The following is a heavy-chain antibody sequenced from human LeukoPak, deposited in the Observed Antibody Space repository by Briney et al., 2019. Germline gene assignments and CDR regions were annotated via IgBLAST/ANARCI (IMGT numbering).Heavy chain of an antibody. V-gene: IGHV1-58*01. CDR3: AADLSNPRMGASYLDS. J-gene: IGHJ4*02. Sequence: GASVKVSCKASGFTSTNFAVQWVRQARGQRLEWIGWIIVGSGATKCAQDFQERVTITRDLSTGTLYMELRSLTSEDTAVYYCAADLSNPRMGASYLDSWGQGTLVTVSS. D-gene: IGHD3-16*01. CDR1: GFTSTNFA. CDR2: IIVGSGAT.